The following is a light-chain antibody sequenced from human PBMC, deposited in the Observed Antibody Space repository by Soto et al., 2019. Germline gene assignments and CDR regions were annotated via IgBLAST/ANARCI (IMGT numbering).Light chain of an antibody. Sequence: DVVMTQSPLSLPVTLGQPASISCRSGQSLVDSDGNTYLNWFQQRPGQSPRRLFYLISNRDSGVPDRFRASGSGTDFTLKISRVEAEDVGVYYCMQGTHWPWTFGQGTKVEIK. CDR3: MQGTHWPWT. CDR2: LIS. CDR1: QSLVDSDGNTY. V-gene: IGKV2-30*01. J-gene: IGKJ1*01.